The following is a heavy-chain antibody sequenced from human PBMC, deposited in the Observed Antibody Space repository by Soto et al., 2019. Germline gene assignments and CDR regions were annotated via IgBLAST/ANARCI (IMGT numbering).Heavy chain of an antibody. CDR1: GFTFSSYS. Sequence: GGSLRLSCAASGFTFSSYSMNWVRQAPGKGLEWVSSISSSSSYIYYADSVKGRFTISRDNAKNSLYLQMNSLRAEDTAVYYCARDRGYYDILTGYPYPKNYYYGMDVWGQGTTVTVSS. J-gene: IGHJ6*02. CDR3: ARDRGYYDILTGYPYPKNYYYGMDV. D-gene: IGHD3-9*01. CDR2: ISSSSSYI. V-gene: IGHV3-21*01.